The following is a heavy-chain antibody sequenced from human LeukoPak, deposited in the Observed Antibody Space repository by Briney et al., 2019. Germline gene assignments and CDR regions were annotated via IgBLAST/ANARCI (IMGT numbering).Heavy chain of an antibody. CDR1: GFTFSSYA. D-gene: IGHD1-26*01. J-gene: IGHJ4*02. V-gene: IGHV3-30*04. CDR2: ISYDGSNK. Sequence: PGRSLRLSCAASGFTFSSYAIHWVRQAPGKGLEWVAVISYDGSNKYYADSVKGRFTISRDNSKNTLYLQMDSLRAEDTAVYYCARDSFKRYSGYFDYWGQGTLVTVSS. CDR3: ARDSFKRYSGYFDY.